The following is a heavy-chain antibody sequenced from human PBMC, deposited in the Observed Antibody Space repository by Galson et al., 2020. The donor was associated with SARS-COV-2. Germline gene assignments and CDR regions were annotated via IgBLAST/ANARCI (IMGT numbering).Heavy chain of an antibody. CDR1: GGSFNTYY. Sequence: SETLSLTCTVSGGSFNTYYWSWMRQPPGKGLECIGYIYGTGRSTIYNPSLKSRVTISVDPSKNQFSLRLASVTPADTAFYYCARVADDGDRDYFDRWGQGTLVTVSS. CDR3: ARVADDGDRDYFDR. J-gene: IGHJ4*02. V-gene: IGHV4-59*01. CDR2: IYGTGRST. D-gene: IGHD1-1*01.